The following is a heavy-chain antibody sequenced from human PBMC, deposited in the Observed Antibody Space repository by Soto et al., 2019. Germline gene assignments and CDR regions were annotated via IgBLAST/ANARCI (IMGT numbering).Heavy chain of an antibody. CDR1: GFTFSGYY. CDR3: PLGEYSNGWYLA. CDR2: ISDSGSTI. D-gene: IGHD6-13*01. J-gene: IGHJ5*02. V-gene: IGHV3-11*01. Sequence: QVQLVESGGGLVKPGGSLGLSCAGSGFTFSGYYMSWIRQAPGKGMEWVSYISDSGSTIYYADSVMGRFTISRDNAKNSLYLEMNSLRADYSAVYYCPLGEYSNGWYLAWGQGTLVTVSS.